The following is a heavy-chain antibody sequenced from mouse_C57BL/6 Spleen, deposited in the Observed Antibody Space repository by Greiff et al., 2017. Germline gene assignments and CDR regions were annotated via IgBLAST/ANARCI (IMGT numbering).Heavy chain of an antibody. J-gene: IGHJ3*01. D-gene: IGHD2-3*01. CDR2: ISDGGSYT. CDR3: ARDRDDGYYAFAY. V-gene: IGHV5-4*01. Sequence: EVQGVESGGGLVKPGGSLKLSCAASGFTFSSYAMSWVRQTPEKRLEWVATISDGGSYTYYPDNVKGRFTISRDNAKNNLYLQMNHLKSEDTAMYYCARDRDDGYYAFAYWGQGTLVTVSA. CDR1: GFTFSSYA.